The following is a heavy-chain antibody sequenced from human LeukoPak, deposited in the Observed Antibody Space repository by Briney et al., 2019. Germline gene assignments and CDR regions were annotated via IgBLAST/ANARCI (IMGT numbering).Heavy chain of an antibody. CDR2: INEDGSEK. CDR3: ARELQVRFYYYYMDV. D-gene: IGHD1-1*01. J-gene: IGHJ6*03. V-gene: IGHV3-7*01. CDR1: GFTFSRFW. Sequence: GGSLRLSCAASGFTFSRFWMSWVRQAPGKGLEWVANINEDGSEKYYVDSVKGRFTISRDNSKNTLYLQMSSLRAEDTAVYYCARELQVRFYYYYMDVWGKGTTVAVSS.